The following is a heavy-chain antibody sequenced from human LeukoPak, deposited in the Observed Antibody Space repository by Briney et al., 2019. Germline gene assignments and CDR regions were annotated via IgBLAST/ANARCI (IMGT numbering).Heavy chain of an antibody. D-gene: IGHD6-13*01. J-gene: IGHJ4*02. Sequence: GGSLRLSCAASGFTFSSYAMSWVRQAPGKGLEWVSAISGSGGSTYYADSVKGRFTISRDNSNNTLYLQMNSLRAEDTAVYYCATQPGSSWYYFDYWGQGTLVTVSS. CDR1: GFTFSSYA. CDR3: ATQPGSSWYYFDY. CDR2: ISGSGGST. V-gene: IGHV3-23*01.